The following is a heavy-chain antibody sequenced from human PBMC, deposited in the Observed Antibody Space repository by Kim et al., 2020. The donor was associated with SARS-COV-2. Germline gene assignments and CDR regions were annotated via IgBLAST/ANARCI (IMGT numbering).Heavy chain of an antibody. CDR3: AKDSNDDYVWGSFYY. CDR2: IWYDGTNK. V-gene: IGHV3-33*06. D-gene: IGHD3-16*01. J-gene: IGHJ4*01. CDR1: GFRFSSYG. Sequence: GGSLRLSCAASGFRFSSYGMHWVRQAPGKGLEWVSIIWYDGTNKYYADSVKGRFIISRDNSKNTVYLQMNSLRDEDTAVYYCAKDSNDDYVWGSFYYWG.